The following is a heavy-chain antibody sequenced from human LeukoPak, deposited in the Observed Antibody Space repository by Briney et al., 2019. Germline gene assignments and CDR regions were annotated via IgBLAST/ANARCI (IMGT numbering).Heavy chain of an antibody. J-gene: IGHJ4*02. Sequence: GGSLRLSCAASGFTFSGSALHWVRQASGKGLEWVGRIRGTANGYATAYAASVKGRFTISRDDSKNTAYLQMDSLKTEDTAVYYCTGNHYGSGSYADFDYWGQGTLVTVSS. CDR3: TGNHYGSGSYADFDY. CDR2: IRGTANGYAT. D-gene: IGHD3-10*01. V-gene: IGHV3-73*01. CDR1: GFTFSGSA.